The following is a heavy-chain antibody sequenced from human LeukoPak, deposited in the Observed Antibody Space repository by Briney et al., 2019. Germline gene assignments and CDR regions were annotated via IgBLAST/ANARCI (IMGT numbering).Heavy chain of an antibody. CDR1: GFTFDDYG. V-gene: IGHV3-20*04. CDR2: INWNGGST. D-gene: IGHD4-17*01. CDR3: ARDRGYGDTDYFDY. J-gene: IGHJ4*02. Sequence: GGSLRLSCAASGFTFDDYGMSWLRQAPEKGLEWVSGINWNGGSTGYADSVKGRFTISRDNAKNSLYLQMNSLRAEDTALYYCARDRGYGDTDYFDYWGQGTLVTVSS.